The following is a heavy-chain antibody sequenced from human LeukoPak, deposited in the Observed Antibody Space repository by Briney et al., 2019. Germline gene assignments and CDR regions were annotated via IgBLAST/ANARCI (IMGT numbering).Heavy chain of an antibody. V-gene: IGHV4-61*02. J-gene: IGHJ5*02. Sequence: SQTLSLTCTVSGGSISSSIYYRSWIRQPAGKGLEWIGRIYTSGSTNYNPSLKSRVTISVDTSKNQFSLKLSSVTAADTAVYYCARDRPQSWFDPWGQGTLVTVSS. CDR1: GGSISSSIYY. D-gene: IGHD7-27*01. CDR3: ARDRPQSWFDP. CDR2: IYTSGST.